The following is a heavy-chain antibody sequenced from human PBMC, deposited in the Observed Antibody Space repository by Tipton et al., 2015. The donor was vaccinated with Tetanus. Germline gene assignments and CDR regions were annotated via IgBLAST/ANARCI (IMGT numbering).Heavy chain of an antibody. Sequence: GSLRLSCAASGFTFTSYAMNWVRQAPGKGLEWVSSISGSGTYIYHADSVKGRFTISRDNAKNSLYLQMNSLRAEDTAAYYCAKPYSSSFVFDYWGQGTLVTVSS. J-gene: IGHJ4*02. CDR1: GFTFTSYA. CDR2: ISGSGTYI. V-gene: IGHV3-21*01. CDR3: AKPYSSSFVFDY. D-gene: IGHD6-13*01.